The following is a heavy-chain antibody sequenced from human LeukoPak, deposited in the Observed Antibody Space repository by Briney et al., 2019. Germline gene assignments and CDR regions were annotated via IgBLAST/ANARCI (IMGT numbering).Heavy chain of an antibody. Sequence: GGSLRLSCAASGFTFSSYAMHWVRQAPGKGLEWVAVISYDGSNKYYTDSVKGRFTISRDNSKNTLYLQMNSLRVEDTAVYYCARDPYYYGSGSYYSRPGRGSYFDYWGQGTLVTVSS. CDR2: ISYDGSNK. D-gene: IGHD3-10*01. V-gene: IGHV3-30-3*01. J-gene: IGHJ4*02. CDR1: GFTFSSYA. CDR3: ARDPYYYGSGSYYSRPGRGSYFDY.